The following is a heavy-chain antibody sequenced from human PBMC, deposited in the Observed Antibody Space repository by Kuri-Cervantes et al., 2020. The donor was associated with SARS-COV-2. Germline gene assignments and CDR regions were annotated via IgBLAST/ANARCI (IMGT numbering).Heavy chain of an antibody. CDR2: IWYDGSNK. Sequence: GESLKISCAASGFTFSSYGMHWVRQAPGKGLEWVAVIWYDGSNKYYADSVKGRFTISRDNSKNTLYLRMNSLRAEDTAVYYCAREEYSSSWSAVDFDYWGQGTLVTVSS. CDR1: GFTFSSYG. D-gene: IGHD6-13*01. CDR3: AREEYSSSWSAVDFDY. J-gene: IGHJ4*02. V-gene: IGHV3-33*08.